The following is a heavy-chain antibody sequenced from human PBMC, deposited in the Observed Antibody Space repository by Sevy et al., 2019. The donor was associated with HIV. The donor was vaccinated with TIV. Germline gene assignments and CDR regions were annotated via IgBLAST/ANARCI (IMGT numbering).Heavy chain of an antibody. CDR2: IGSSDSTI. D-gene: IGHD3-16*01. CDR1: GFTFSDYY. Sequence: GGSLRLSCAASGFTFSDYYMTWIRQAPGKGLEWVAHIGSSDSTIHYVDFVKGRFTISRDNVNNALFLQMNSLRAEDTAVYYCARERLRALDDWGQGTLVTISS. J-gene: IGHJ4*02. CDR3: ARERLRALDD. V-gene: IGHV3-11*01.